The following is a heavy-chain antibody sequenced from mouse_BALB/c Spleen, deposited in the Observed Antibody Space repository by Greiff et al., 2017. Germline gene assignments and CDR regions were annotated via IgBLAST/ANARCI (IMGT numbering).Heavy chain of an antibody. V-gene: IGHV5-17*02. D-gene: IGHD2-3*01. J-gene: IGHJ3*01. Sequence: EVQLVESGGGLVQPGGSRKLSCAASGFTFSSFGMHWVRQAPEKGLEWVAYISSGSSTIYYADTVKGRFTISRDNPKNTLFLQMTSLRSEDTAMYYCARFHDGYSWFAYWGQGTLVTVSA. CDR3: ARFHDGYSWFAY. CDR2: ISSGSSTI. CDR1: GFTFSSFG.